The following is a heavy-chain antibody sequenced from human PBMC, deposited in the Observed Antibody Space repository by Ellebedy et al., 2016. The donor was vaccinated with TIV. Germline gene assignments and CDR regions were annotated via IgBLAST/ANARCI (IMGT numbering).Heavy chain of an antibody. V-gene: IGHV1-46*01. CDR3: AREERRDFDY. Sequence: ASVKVSCKASGYTFTGYYMHWVRQATGQGLEWMGIINPSGGSTSYAQKFQGRVTMTRDTSTSTVYMELSSLRSEDTAVYYCAREERRDFDYWGQGTLVTVSS. CDR2: INPSGGST. J-gene: IGHJ4*02. CDR1: GYTFTGYY.